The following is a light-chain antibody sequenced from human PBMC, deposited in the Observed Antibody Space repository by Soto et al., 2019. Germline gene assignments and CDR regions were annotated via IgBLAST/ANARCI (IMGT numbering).Light chain of an antibody. J-gene: IGKJ5*01. V-gene: IGKV3-15*01. CDR3: QQYSNWPPIT. Sequence: IEMTQSPATLSVSPGERATLSCRASQSVSSNLVWYQQKPGQAPRLLIYDTSTRATGIPARFSGSGSGTEFTLTISSLQSEDFAVYYCQQYSNWPPITFGQGTRLEI. CDR1: QSVSSN. CDR2: DTS.